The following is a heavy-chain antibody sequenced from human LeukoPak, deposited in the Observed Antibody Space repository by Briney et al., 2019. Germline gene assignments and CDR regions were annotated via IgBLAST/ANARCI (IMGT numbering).Heavy chain of an antibody. CDR3: AREYSSGYNY. V-gene: IGHV1-2*02. CDR1: GYTFTGYY. Sequence: ASVTVSCKASGYTFTGYYMHWVRQAPGQGLEWMGWINPNSGGTNYAQKFQGRVTMTRDTSISTAYMELSRLRSDDTAVYYCAREYSSGYNYWGQGTLVTVSS. J-gene: IGHJ4*02. CDR2: INPNSGGT. D-gene: IGHD3-22*01.